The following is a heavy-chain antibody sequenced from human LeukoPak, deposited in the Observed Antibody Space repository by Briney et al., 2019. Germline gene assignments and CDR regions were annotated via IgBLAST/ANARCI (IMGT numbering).Heavy chain of an antibody. J-gene: IGHJ6*02. V-gene: IGHV3-48*04. CDR3: ARERMDSNTFMYGMDV. Sequence: GGSLRLSCAASGFTFSDYIMNWVRRAPWKGLEWVSYISSSSSAIYYADSVKGRFTISRDNAKNSLYLQMNSLRAEDTAVYYCARERMDSNTFMYGMDVWGQGTTVTVSS. CDR2: ISSSSSAI. CDR1: GFTFSDYI. D-gene: IGHD3/OR15-3a*01.